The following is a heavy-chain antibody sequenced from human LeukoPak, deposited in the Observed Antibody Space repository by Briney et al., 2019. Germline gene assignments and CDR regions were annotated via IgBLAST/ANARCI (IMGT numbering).Heavy chain of an antibody. CDR1: GFTFSDYY. D-gene: IGHD3-9*01. Sequence: GGSLRLSCAASGFTFSDYYVSWIRQAPGKGLEWVSYISSSSSYTNYADSVKGRFTISRDNAKNSLYLQMNSLRAEDTAVYYCARVRDYDILTGYNDAFDIWGQGTMVTVSS. J-gene: IGHJ3*02. CDR3: ARVRDYDILTGYNDAFDI. V-gene: IGHV3-11*06. CDR2: ISSSSSYT.